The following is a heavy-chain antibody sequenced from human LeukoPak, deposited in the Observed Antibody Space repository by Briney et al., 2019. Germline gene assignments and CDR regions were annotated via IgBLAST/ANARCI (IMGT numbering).Heavy chain of an antibody. D-gene: IGHD3-10*01. Sequence: GGSLRLSCAASGFTFSSSSMNWVRQAPGKGLEWVSYISSSSSTIYYADSVKGRFTISRDNAKNSLYLQMNSLRAEDTDVYYCARELYYPVDYWGQGTLLTVSS. CDR3: ARELYYPVDY. CDR1: GFTFSSSS. CDR2: ISSSSSTI. V-gene: IGHV3-48*01. J-gene: IGHJ4*02.